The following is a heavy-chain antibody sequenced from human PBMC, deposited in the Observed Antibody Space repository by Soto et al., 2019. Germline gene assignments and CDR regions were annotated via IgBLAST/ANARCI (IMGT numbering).Heavy chain of an antibody. CDR1: GGTFSSYA. CDR2: IIPIFGTA. V-gene: IGHV1-69*12. Sequence: QVQLVQSGAEVKKPGSSVKVSCKASGGTFSSYAISWVRQAPGQGLEWMGGIIPIFGTANYAQKFQGRVTITADESTSTAYMELSSLRSEDTAVYYCARQVIVLVPAEMGWFDPWGQGTLVTVSS. D-gene: IGHD2-2*01. J-gene: IGHJ5*02. CDR3: ARQVIVLVPAEMGWFDP.